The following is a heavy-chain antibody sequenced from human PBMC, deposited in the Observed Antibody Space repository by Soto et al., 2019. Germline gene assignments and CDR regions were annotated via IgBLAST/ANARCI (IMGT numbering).Heavy chain of an antibody. CDR2: FDPEDGET. V-gene: IGHV1-24*01. Sequence: ASVKVSCKVSGYTLTELSMHCVRRAPGKVLEWMGGFDPEDGETIYAQKFQGRVTMTEDTSTDTAYMELSSLRSEDTAVYYCAKDPHDSSGYYPSNWFDPWGQGTLVTVSS. D-gene: IGHD3-22*01. CDR1: GYTLTELS. J-gene: IGHJ5*02. CDR3: AKDPHDSSGYYPSNWFDP.